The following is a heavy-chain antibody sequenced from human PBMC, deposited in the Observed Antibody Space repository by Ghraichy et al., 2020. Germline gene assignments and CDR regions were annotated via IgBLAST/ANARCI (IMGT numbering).Heavy chain of an antibody. CDR3: ARQAGSGSYFYVGGNWFDP. D-gene: IGHD1-26*01. V-gene: IGHV4-39*01. Sequence: SETLSLTCTVSGGSISSSSYYWGWIRQPPGKGLEWIGSIYYSGSTYYNPSLKSRVTISVDTSKNQFSLKLSSVTAADTAVYYCARQAGSGSYFYVGGNWFDPWGQATLVTVSS. CDR1: GGSISSSSYY. J-gene: IGHJ5*02. CDR2: IYYSGST.